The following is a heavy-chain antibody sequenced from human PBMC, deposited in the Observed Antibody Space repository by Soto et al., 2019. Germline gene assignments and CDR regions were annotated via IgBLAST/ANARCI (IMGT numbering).Heavy chain of an antibody. J-gene: IGHJ4*02. CDR3: ARVGYCSGGSCYFSYFDY. D-gene: IGHD2-15*01. V-gene: IGHV3-33*01. Sequence: GGSLRLSCAASGFTFSSYGMHWVRQAPGKGLEWVAVIWYDGSNKYYADSVKGRFTISRDNSKNTLYLQMNSLRAEDTAVYYCARVGYCSGGSCYFSYFDYWGQGTLVTVSS. CDR2: IWYDGSNK. CDR1: GFTFSSYG.